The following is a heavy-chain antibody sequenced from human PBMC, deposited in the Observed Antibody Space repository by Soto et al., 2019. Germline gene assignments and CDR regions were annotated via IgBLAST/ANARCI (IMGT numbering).Heavy chain of an antibody. V-gene: IGHV1-18*01. J-gene: IGHJ4*02. Sequence: QVQLVQSGGEVKKPGASVKVSCKASGYTFSSFGISWVRQAPGQGLEWMGWIGTYNGDTNYAEKFKGRVTMTTDTTTSTSYMELRSLRSDDTSVYYCARRSQDYWGQGTVVTVSS. CDR1: GYTFSSFG. CDR3: ARRSQDY. CDR2: IGTYNGDT.